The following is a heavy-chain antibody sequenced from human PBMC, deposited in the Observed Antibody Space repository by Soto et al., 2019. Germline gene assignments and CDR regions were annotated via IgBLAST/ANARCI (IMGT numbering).Heavy chain of an antibody. Sequence: GASVKVSCKTSGYTFNDYEINWVRHATGQGLEWIGWINPNSGETGYAQRFQGRVTMTTSSSLSTAYLELSSPTSDDTAVYYCARIAMPARPRWYNWFDPWGQGTLVTVSS. V-gene: IGHV1-8*02. CDR1: GYTFNDYE. D-gene: IGHD2-2*01. J-gene: IGHJ5*02. CDR2: INPNSGET. CDR3: ARIAMPARPRWYNWFDP.